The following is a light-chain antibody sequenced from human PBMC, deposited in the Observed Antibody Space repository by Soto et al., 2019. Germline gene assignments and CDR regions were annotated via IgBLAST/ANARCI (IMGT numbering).Light chain of an antibody. J-gene: IGLJ1*01. CDR3: SSYAGSDNPYV. CDR1: SGDVGGYDY. V-gene: IGLV2-8*01. CDR2: EVT. Sequence: QSALTQPPSASGSPGQSVTISCTGTSGDVGGYDYVSWYQQHPGKAPKLMIYEVTKRPLGVPDRFSGSTSGNTASLTVSGLQAADEDDYYCSSYAGSDNPYVLGTGTKVTVL.